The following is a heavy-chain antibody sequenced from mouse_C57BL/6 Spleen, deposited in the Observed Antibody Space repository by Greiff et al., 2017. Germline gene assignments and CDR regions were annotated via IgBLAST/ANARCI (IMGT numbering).Heavy chain of an antibody. CDR2: INPNNGGT. J-gene: IGHJ4*01. CDR3: ARMLTTLMDY. D-gene: IGHD2-1*01. CDR1: GYTFTDYY. V-gene: IGHV1-26*01. Sequence: VQLQQSGPELVKPGASVKISCKASGYTFTDYYMNWVKQSHGKSLEWIGDINPNNGGTSYNQKFKGKATLTVDKSSSTAYMALRSLTSEDSAVYYCARMLTTLMDYWGQGTSVTVSS.